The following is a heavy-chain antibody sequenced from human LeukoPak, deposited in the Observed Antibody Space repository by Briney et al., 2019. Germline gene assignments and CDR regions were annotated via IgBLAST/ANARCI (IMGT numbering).Heavy chain of an antibody. CDR2: INPSSGGT. CDR3: ARGRVSIKRGYCSSTSCYDSYY. D-gene: IGHD2-2*03. CDR1: GYTFTGYY. J-gene: IGHJ4*02. V-gene: IGHV1-2*02. Sequence: ASVKVSCKPSGYTFTGYYMHWVRQAPGQGLEWMGWINPSSGGTNYPQKFQGRVTMTRDTSLSTAYMELSGLRSDDTAVYYCARGRVSIKRGYCSSTSCYDSYYWGQGTLVTVSS.